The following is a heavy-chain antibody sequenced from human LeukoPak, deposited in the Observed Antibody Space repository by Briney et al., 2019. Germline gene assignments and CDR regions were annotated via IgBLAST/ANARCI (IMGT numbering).Heavy chain of an antibody. V-gene: IGHV3-13*01. J-gene: IGHJ2*01. CDR3: AREMSDTVTWGWYFDL. Sequence: GGSLRLSCAASGLSFSSYAMHWVRQATGKGLEWVSAIGTKGDTYYSDSVRGRFTISRENGKNSLYLQMNSLRAGDTAVYYCAREMSDTVTWGWYFDLWGRGTLVTVSS. D-gene: IGHD4-17*01. CDR2: IGTKGDT. CDR1: GLSFSSYA.